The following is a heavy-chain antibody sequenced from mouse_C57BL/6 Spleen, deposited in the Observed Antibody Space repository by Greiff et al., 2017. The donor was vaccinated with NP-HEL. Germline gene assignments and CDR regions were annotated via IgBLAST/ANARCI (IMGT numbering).Heavy chain of an antibody. J-gene: IGHJ2*01. V-gene: IGHV1-69*01. D-gene: IGHD2-1*01. CDR2: IDPSDSYT. CDR1: GYTFTSYW. Sequence: VQLQQPGAELVMPGASVKLSCKASGYTFTSYWMHWVKQRPGQGLEWIGEIDPSDSYTNYNQKFKGKSTLTVDKSSSTAYMQLSSPTSEDSAVYYCARKGYYGNYVFFDYWGQGTTLTVSS. CDR3: ARKGYYGNYVFFDY.